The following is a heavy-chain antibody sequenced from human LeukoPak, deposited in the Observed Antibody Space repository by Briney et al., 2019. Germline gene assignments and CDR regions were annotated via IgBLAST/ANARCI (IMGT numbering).Heavy chain of an antibody. V-gene: IGHV1-69*05. Sequence: SVKVSCKASGGTFSSYAISWVRLAPGQGLEWMGGIIPIFGTANYAQKFRGRVTITTDESTSTAYMELSSLRSEDTAVYYCASLAALPVYYYDSSGYYHDAFDIWGQGTMVTVSS. CDR3: ASLAALPVYYYDSSGYYHDAFDI. CDR2: IIPIFGTA. J-gene: IGHJ3*02. CDR1: GGTFSSYA. D-gene: IGHD3-22*01.